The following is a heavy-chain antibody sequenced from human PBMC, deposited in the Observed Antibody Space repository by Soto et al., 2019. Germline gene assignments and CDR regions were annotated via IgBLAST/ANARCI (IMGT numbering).Heavy chain of an antibody. CDR3: GREIFGLIISGGRDAFDI. CDR1: GGTFSTYA. D-gene: IGHD3-3*01. V-gene: IGHV1-69*01. CDR2: IIPIFGTA. Sequence: QGQLVQSGAEVKKPGSSVKVSCKASGGTFSTYAISGVRQAPGQGLEWMGGIIPIFGTAKYAQKFQGRVTFTEDESTSKAYMGVSSLRSEETALYYCGREIFGLIISGGRDAFDIWGQGTMVTVSS. J-gene: IGHJ3*02.